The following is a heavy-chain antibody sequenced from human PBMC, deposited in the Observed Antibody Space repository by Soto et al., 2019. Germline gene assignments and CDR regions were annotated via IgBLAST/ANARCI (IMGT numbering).Heavy chain of an antibody. J-gene: IGHJ6*02. CDR2: VNRSGGGT. V-gene: IGHV1-46*01. CDR3: ARESHYYCAGMDV. CDR1: GYTFTNYY. Sequence: ASVKVSCKASGYTFTNYYIHWVRQAPGQGPEWLGVVNRSGGGTIYAQKFQGRVTMTRDTSTSTVHMELSSLRSEDTGVYYCARESHYYCAGMDVWG.